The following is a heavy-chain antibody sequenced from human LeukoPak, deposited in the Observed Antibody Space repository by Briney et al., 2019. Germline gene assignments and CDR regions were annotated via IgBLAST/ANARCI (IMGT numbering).Heavy chain of an antibody. D-gene: IGHD5-18*01. V-gene: IGHV4-39*07. J-gene: IGHJ4*02. CDR3: ASLFSSGYSYGFPDY. CDR2: IYYSGST. Sequence: SETLSLTCTVSGGSISDSSYYWGWIRQPPGKGLEWIGNIYYSGSTYYNPSLKSRVTISVDTSKNQFSLKLSSVTAADTAVYYCASLFSSGYSYGFPDYWGQGTLVTVSS. CDR1: GGSISDSSYY.